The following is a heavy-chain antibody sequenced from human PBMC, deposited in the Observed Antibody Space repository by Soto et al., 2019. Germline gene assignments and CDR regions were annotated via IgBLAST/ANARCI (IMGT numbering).Heavy chain of an antibody. CDR2: ISGSGGST. J-gene: IGHJ6*02. V-gene: IGHV3-23*01. Sequence: PGGSLRLSRAASGFTFSSYAMSWVRQAPGKGLEWASAISGSGGSTYYADSVKGRFTISRDNSKNTLYLQMNSLRAEDTAVYYCARVITPYYYYGMDVWGQGTTVTVSS. D-gene: IGHD3-3*01. CDR3: ARVITPYYYYGMDV. CDR1: GFTFSSYA.